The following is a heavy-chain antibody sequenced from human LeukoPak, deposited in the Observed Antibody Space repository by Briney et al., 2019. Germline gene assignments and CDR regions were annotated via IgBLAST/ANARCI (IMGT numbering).Heavy chain of an antibody. CDR3: AGEECGGDCYSYYCYYMDV. J-gene: IGHJ6*03. Sequence: PGGSLRLSCAASGYTFSSYWMSWVRQAPGKGLEWVGNIKHNGCEKYYVDTVKGRFTISRDNAKNSLYLQLNSLRAEDTAVYYCAGEECGGDCYSYYCYYMDVWGKGTTVTVSS. V-gene: IGHV3-7*01. D-gene: IGHD2-21*02. CDR2: IKHNGCEK. CDR1: GYTFSSYW.